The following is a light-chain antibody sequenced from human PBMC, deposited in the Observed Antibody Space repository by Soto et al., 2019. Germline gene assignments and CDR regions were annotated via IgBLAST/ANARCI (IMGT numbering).Light chain of an antibody. CDR2: KAS. Sequence: DIQMTQSPSTMSASVGDRVTITCRASQSISSWLAWYQQKPGKAHKLLIYKASSLESGVPSRFSGSGSGTECTLAISGLQPDDSATYCCQHGYTLGPGTNVDIK. CDR3: QHGYT. CDR1: QSISSW. V-gene: IGKV1-5*03. J-gene: IGKJ3*01.